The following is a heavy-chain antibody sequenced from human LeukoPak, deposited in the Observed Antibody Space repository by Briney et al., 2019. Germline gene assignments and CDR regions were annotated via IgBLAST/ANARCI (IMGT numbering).Heavy chain of an antibody. J-gene: IGHJ4*02. CDR3: ARQSGGFVY. D-gene: IGHD1-26*01. CDR1: GYTFTSYW. Sequence: GESLQISCKGSGYTFTSYWIAWVRQMPGKGLEWMGIIFPGDSDTRYSPSCQGQVTISADNSISTAYLRWSSLKASDTATYYCARQSGGFVYWGQGNLVIVSS. V-gene: IGHV5-51*01. CDR2: IFPGDSDT.